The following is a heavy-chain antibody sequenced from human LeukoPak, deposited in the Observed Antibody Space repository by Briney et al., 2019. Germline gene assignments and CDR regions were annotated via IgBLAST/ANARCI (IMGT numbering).Heavy chain of an antibody. CDR2: ISNNGGYT. D-gene: IGHD2-15*01. V-gene: IGHV3-23*01. Sequence: GGSLRLSCAASGFTFSSSAMSWVRQAPGKGLEWVSAISNNGGYTYYADSVQGRFTISRDNSKSTLCLQMNSLRAEDTAVYYCAKDRLRGSGGYIGGDYWGQGTLIAVSS. J-gene: IGHJ4*02. CDR1: GFTFSSSA. CDR3: AKDRLRGSGGYIGGDY.